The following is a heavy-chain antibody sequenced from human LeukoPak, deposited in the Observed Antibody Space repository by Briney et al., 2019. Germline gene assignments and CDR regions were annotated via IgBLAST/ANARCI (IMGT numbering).Heavy chain of an antibody. CDR2: VDPNSGKT. CDR3: ARDISGPLDF. J-gene: IGHJ4*02. D-gene: IGHD6-19*01. Sequence: EASVKVSFKASGYTITAYYIHWVRQAPGQGLEWMGWVDPNSGKTNYAQKFQGRATMTRDTSINTAYMEVSWLRSDDTAVYYCARDISGPLDFWGQGTRVTVSS. CDR1: GYTITAYY. V-gene: IGHV1-2*02.